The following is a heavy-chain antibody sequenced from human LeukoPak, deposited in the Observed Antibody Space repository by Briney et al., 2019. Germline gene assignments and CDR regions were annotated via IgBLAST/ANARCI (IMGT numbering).Heavy chain of an antibody. J-gene: IGHJ4*02. CDR2: IYHSGST. Sequence: SETLSLTCTVSGYSISSGYYWGWIRQPPGKGLEWIGSIYHSGSTYYNPSLKSRVTISVDTSKNQFSLKLSSVTAADTAVYYCARGRIELLYYYDSSRTIQLDYWGQETLVTVSS. D-gene: IGHD3-22*01. V-gene: IGHV4-38-2*02. CDR1: GYSISSGYY. CDR3: ARGRIELLYYYDSSRTIQLDY.